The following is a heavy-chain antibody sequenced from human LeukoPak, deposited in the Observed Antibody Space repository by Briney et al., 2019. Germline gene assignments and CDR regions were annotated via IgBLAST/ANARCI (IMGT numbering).Heavy chain of an antibody. V-gene: IGHV3-23*01. CDR3: AKGRYCSGGSCYPGDY. Sequence: GGSLRLSCAASGFTFSSYGMSWVRQAPGKGLEWVSAISGSGGSTYYADSVKGRFTISRDNSKNTLYLQMNSLRAEDTAVYYCAKGRYCSGGSCYPGDYWGQGTLVTVSS. CDR2: ISGSGGST. J-gene: IGHJ4*02. D-gene: IGHD2-15*01. CDR1: GFTFSSYG.